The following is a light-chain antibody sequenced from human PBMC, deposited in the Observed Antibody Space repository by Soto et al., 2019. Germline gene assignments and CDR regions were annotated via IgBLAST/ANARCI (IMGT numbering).Light chain of an antibody. CDR2: EVS. CDR3: SSYTSSSTRV. J-gene: IGLJ3*02. Sequence: QSALTQPVSVSGSPGQSITISCTGTSSDVGGYGYVSWYQQHPGKAPKLMIYEVSNRPSGVSNRFSGSKSGNTASLTISGLQAEDEADYYCSSYTSSSTRVFGGGTKLTVL. CDR1: SSDVGGYGY. V-gene: IGLV2-14*01.